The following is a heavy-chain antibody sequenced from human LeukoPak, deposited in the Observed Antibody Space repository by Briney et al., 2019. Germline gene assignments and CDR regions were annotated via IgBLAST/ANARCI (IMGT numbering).Heavy chain of an antibody. V-gene: IGHV1-18*01. J-gene: IGHJ4*02. Sequence: ASVNVSCKTAGYTFTSYNINWVRQAPGQWLEWIGWISAYSGNTSYAQKLQGRVTMTTDTSMNTAYMDLRGLISDDTAVYYCARDRGIVGAKPIFDNWGQGTLVTVSS. CDR3: ARDRGIVGAKPIFDN. CDR1: GYTFTSYN. D-gene: IGHD1-26*01. CDR2: ISAYSGNT.